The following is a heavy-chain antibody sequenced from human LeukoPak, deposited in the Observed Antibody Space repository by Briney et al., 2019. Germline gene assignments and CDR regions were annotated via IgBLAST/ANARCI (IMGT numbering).Heavy chain of an antibody. CDR3: ARYRWRIAVAADGGVAFDI. V-gene: IGHV4-59*01. Sequence: SGTLSLTCTVSGGSISSYYWSWIRQPPGKGLEWIGYIYYSGSTNYNPSLKSRVTISVDTSKNQCSLKLSSVTAADTAVYYCARYRWRIAVAADGGVAFDIWGQGTMVTVSS. D-gene: IGHD6-19*01. CDR1: GGSISSYY. CDR2: IYYSGST. J-gene: IGHJ3*02.